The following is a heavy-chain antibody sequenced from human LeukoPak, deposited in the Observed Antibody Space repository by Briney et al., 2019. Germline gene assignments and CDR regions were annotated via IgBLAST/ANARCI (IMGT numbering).Heavy chain of an antibody. V-gene: IGHV3-30*18. D-gene: IGHD6-19*01. CDR3: AEDVTYNSGTFDY. J-gene: IGHJ4*02. Sequence: GGSLRLSCAASGFTFSSYGIHWVRQAPGKGLEWVAVISHDGSNNYYADSVKGRFTISRDSSKNTLYLQMNSLRAEDTAVYYCAEDVTYNSGTFDYWGQGTLVTVSS. CDR2: ISHDGSNN. CDR1: GFTFSSYG.